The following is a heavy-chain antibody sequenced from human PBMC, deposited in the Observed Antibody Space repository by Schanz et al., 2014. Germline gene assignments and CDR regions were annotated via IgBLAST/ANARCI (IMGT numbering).Heavy chain of an antibody. Sequence: QVQLVESGGGVVQPGRSLRLSCAASGFTFSSYGMHWVRQAPGKGLEWVAAMTYDGSIKYYGDSVKGRFTISRDNSKNTLNLQMNTLRSEYTPVYYCAKDSTRVDNVLVPTAIDYWGQGTLVTVSS. V-gene: IGHV3-30*18. CDR3: AKDSTRVDNVLVPTAIDY. CDR2: MTYDGSIK. CDR1: GFTFSSYG. D-gene: IGHD2-2*01. J-gene: IGHJ4*02.